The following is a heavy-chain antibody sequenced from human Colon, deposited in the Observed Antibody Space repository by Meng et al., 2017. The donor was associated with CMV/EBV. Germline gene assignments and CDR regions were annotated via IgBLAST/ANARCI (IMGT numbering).Heavy chain of an antibody. CDR1: GFIFTSYT. J-gene: IGHJ4*02. CDR3: AKAGYWYFFDA. CDR2: ISTSGRDI. V-gene: IGHV3-21*04. Sequence: GGSLRLSCAASGFIFTSYTMNWVRQAPGKGLEWVSSISTSGRDIHYADSVKGRFTVSRDNSENTVYLEMSSLRAEDTGIYYCAKAGYWYFFDAWGQGTLVTVSS. D-gene: IGHD2-8*02.